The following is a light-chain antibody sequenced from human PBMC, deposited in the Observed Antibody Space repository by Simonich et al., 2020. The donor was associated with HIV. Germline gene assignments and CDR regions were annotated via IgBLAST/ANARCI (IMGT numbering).Light chain of an antibody. CDR3: QQYSFYYT. J-gene: IGKJ2*01. CDR2: KAF. Sequence: DIQMTQSPSTLSASVGDRVTITCRASQSISTWLAWYQQKPRKAPKLLVYKAFSLESGVPSRFSGSGSGTEFTLTISSLQPDDFATYYCQQYSFYYTFGQGTKLEIK. V-gene: IGKV1-5*03. CDR1: QSISTW.